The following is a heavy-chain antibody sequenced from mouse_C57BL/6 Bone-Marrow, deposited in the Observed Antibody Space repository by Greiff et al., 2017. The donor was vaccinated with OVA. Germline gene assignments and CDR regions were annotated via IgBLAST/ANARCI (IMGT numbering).Heavy chain of an antibody. J-gene: IGHJ4*01. V-gene: IGHV1-63*01. Sequence: QLQQSGAELVRPGTSVKMSCKASGYTFTNYWIGWAKQRPGHGLEWIGDIYSGGGYTNYNEKFKGKATLTADKSSSTAYMQFSSLTSEDSAIYYCASEGVYDYGGDYYARDDWGQGTSVTVSS. D-gene: IGHD2-4*01. CDR1: GYTFTNYW. CDR3: ASEGVYDYGGDYYARDD. CDR2: IYSGGGYT.